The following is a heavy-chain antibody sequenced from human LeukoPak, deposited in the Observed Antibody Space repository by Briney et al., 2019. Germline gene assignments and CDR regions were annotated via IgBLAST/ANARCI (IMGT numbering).Heavy chain of an antibody. J-gene: IGHJ4*02. D-gene: IGHD2-2*01. CDR1: GYSISSGYY. CDR3: AKDIVVVPAAHFDF. V-gene: IGHV4-38-2*02. Sequence: PSETLSLTCAVSGYSISSGYYWGWIRQPPGKGLEWIGSIYHSGSTYYNPSLKSRVTISVDTSKNQFSLKLSSVTAADTAVYYCAKDIVVVPAAHFDFWGQGTLVTVSS. CDR2: IYHSGST.